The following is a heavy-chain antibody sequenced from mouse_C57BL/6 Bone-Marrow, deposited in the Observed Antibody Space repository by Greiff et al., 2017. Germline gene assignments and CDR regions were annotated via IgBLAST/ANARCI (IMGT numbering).Heavy chain of an antibody. CDR1: GFTFSSYA. CDR2: ISDGGSYT. Sequence: EVKLMESGGGLVKPGGSLKLSCAASGFTFSSYAMSWVRQTPEKRLEWVATISDGGSYTYYPDNVKGRFTISRDNAKNNLYLQMSHLKSEDTAMYYCARGGRYYGSAWFAYWGQGTLVTVSA. D-gene: IGHD1-1*01. CDR3: ARGGRYYGSAWFAY. J-gene: IGHJ3*01. V-gene: IGHV5-4*03.